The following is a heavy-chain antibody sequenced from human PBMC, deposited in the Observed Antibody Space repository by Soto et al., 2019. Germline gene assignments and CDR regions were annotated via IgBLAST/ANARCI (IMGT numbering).Heavy chain of an antibody. J-gene: IGHJ4*02. Sequence: QVQLVQSGAEVKKPGASVKESCKASGYTFTSYYMQWVRQAPGQGLEWMGIINPSGGRTSYAQQFQGRVTMTRDTSTSTVYMDRSSLRSEETAVYYCAIDGAPVATTDNGPFDYWGQGTLVNVSS. D-gene: IGHD5-12*01. CDR2: INPSGGRT. CDR1: GYTFTSYY. CDR3: AIDGAPVATTDNGPFDY. V-gene: IGHV1-46*03.